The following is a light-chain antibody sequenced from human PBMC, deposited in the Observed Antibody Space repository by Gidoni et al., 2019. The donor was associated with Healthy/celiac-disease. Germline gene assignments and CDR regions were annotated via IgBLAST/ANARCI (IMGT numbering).Light chain of an antibody. Sequence: QSALTQPASVPGSPGQSITISCTGTSSDVGGYNYVSWYQQHTGKAPKLMIYEVSNRPSGVSNRFSGSKSGNTAALTISVLQAEDEADYYCSSYTSSSTLSFGGGTKLTVL. V-gene: IGLV2-14*01. CDR3: SSYTSSSTLS. J-gene: IGLJ3*02. CDR1: SSDVGGYNY. CDR2: EVS.